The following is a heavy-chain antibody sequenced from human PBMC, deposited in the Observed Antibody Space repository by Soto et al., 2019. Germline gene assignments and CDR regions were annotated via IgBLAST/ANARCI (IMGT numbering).Heavy chain of an antibody. J-gene: IGHJ6*02. CDR2: IIPIFGTA. Sequence: QVQLVQSGAEVKKPGSSVKVSCKAPGGTFSSYAISWVRQAPGQGREWMGGIIPIFGTANYAQKFQGRVTITADESTRPGYMELSSLRSEDTAVYYCARSQGGSSSLDIYYYYYYGMDVWGQGTTVTVSS. V-gene: IGHV1-69*01. CDR1: GGTFSSYA. D-gene: IGHD2-15*01. CDR3: ARSQGGSSSLDIYYYYYYGMDV.